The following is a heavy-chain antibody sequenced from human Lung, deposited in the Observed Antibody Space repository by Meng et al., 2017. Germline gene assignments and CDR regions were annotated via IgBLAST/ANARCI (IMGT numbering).Heavy chain of an antibody. J-gene: IGHJ4*02. CDR1: VYIFTRYG. CDR3: ARAEEEYCSGGSCPNFDF. CDR2: ISGYNGNT. Sequence: QVQLVQSGGEVKKPGASVKVSCKAPVYIFTRYGITWVRQAPGQGLEWMGWISGYNGNTNYAQKLQGRVTMTTDTSTSTAYMELRSLRSDDTAVYYCARAEEEYCSGGSCPNFDFWGQGTLVTVSS. V-gene: IGHV1-18*01. D-gene: IGHD2-15*01.